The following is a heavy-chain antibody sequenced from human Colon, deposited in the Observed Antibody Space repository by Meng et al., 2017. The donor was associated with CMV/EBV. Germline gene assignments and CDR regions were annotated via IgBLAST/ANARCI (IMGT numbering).Heavy chain of an antibody. CDR2: IKQDGSER. CDR1: GFTLSDYW. D-gene: IGHD3-3*01. J-gene: IGHJ4*02. V-gene: IGHV3-7*01. CDR3: ARDPSLRGNYDFWSVPGWYFDY. Sequence: GESLKISCAASGFTLSDYWMSWVRQAPGKGLEWVANIKQDGSERFYVDSVKGRFTVSRDNAENLLFLQMNSLRAEDTAVYYCARDPSLRGNYDFWSVPGWYFDYWGQGTLVTVSS.